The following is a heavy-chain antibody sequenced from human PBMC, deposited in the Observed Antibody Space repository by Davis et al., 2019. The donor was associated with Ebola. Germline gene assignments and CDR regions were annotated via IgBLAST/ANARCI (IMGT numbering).Heavy chain of an antibody. D-gene: IGHD2-2*02. CDR3: ARRAEYCSSTSCYMREDWFDP. Sequence: GESLKISCRGSGYSFTNYWIGWVRQMPGKGLEWMGIIYPGDSDTRYSPSFQGQVPISADKSISTAYLQWSSLKASDTAMYYCARRAEYCSSTSCYMREDWFDPWGQGTLVTVSS. CDR1: GYSFTNYW. V-gene: IGHV5-51*01. CDR2: IYPGDSDT. J-gene: IGHJ5*02.